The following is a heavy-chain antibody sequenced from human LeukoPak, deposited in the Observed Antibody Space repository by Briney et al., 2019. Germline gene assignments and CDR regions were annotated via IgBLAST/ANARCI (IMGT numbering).Heavy chain of an antibody. CDR1: GFTFSSYS. D-gene: IGHD3-22*01. CDR3: AKDLVVVL. J-gene: IGHJ4*02. Sequence: PGGPLRLSCAASGFTFSSYSMNWVREAPGRGLEWVSSISSRSSYIYYADSVKGRFTISRDNAKNSLYLQMNSLRAEDTAVYYCAKDLVVVLWGQGTLVTVSS. CDR2: ISSRSSYI. V-gene: IGHV3-21*01.